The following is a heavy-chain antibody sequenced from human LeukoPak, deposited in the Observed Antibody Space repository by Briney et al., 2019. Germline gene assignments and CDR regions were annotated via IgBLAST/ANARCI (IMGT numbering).Heavy chain of an antibody. V-gene: IGHV3-53*01. J-gene: IGHJ4*02. CDR1: GFTVSSNY. CDR2: IYSGGST. Sequence: GGSLRLSCAASGFTVSSNYMSWVRQAPGKGLEWVSVIYSGGSTYYADSVKGRFTISRDNAKNSLYLQMNSLRAEDTAVYYCARELFRGVLIDYWGQGTLDTVSS. D-gene: IGHD3-10*01. CDR3: ARELFRGVLIDY.